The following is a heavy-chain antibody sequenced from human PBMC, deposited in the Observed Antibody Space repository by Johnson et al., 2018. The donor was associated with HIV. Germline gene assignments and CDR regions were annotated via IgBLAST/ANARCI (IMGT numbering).Heavy chain of an antibody. CDR2: ISYDGSNK. J-gene: IGHJ3*02. Sequence: QVQLVESGGGVVQPGRSLRLSCAASGFTFSSYAMHWVRQAPGKGLEWVAVISYDGSNKYYADSVKGRFTISRDNAKNSLYLQMNSLRADDTAVYYCPLTSYYGSRGAFDIWGQGTMVTVSS. CDR1: GFTFSSYA. CDR3: PLTSYYGSRGAFDI. D-gene: IGHD3-22*01. V-gene: IGHV3-30*04.